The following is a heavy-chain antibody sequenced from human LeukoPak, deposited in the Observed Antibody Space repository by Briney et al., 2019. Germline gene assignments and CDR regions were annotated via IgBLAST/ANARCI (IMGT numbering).Heavy chain of an antibody. J-gene: IGHJ3*02. V-gene: IGHV4-39*01. CDR3: ARHEYADYGAFDI. Sequence: SETLSLTCTVSGGSISTSGYYWGWIRQPPGKGLEWIATIYYSGTSYHNASLKSRVTISVDTSKNQFSLELSSVTAADTAVYYCARHEYADYGAFDIWGQGTMVTVSS. CDR2: IYYSGTS. D-gene: IGHD4/OR15-4a*01. CDR1: GGSISTSGYY.